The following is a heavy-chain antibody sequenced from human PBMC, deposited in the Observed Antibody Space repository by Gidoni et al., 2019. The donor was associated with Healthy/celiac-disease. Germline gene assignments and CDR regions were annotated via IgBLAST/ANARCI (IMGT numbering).Heavy chain of an antibody. CDR3: ARDWYYYDSSGYTNWFDP. J-gene: IGHJ5*02. CDR1: GSTVGTYG. CDR2: ISSSSSYI. Sequence: VQLVDSVGGLFKPGRSLRLSCAASGSTVGTYGVNWVRQAPGKGLEWVSSISSSSSYIYYADSVKGRFTISRDNAKNSLYLQMNSLRAEDTAVYYCARDWYYYDSSGYTNWFDPWGQGTLVTVSS. D-gene: IGHD3-22*01. V-gene: IGHV3-21*01.